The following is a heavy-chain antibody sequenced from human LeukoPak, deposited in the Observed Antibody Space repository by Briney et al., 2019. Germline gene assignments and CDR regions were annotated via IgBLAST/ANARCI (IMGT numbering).Heavy chain of an antibody. J-gene: IGHJ4*02. D-gene: IGHD2-21*02. V-gene: IGHV3-23*01. CDR3: VRRTASDF. CDR1: GFTFTSYV. Sequence: PGGYLRLPCAASGFTFTSYVMSWVRQAPGKGLEWVASVGGGGDYTYYSDSVKGRFTISRDNSENTVYLQMKSLRAEDTAVYYCVRRTASDFWGQGALVTVSS. CDR2: VGGGGDYT.